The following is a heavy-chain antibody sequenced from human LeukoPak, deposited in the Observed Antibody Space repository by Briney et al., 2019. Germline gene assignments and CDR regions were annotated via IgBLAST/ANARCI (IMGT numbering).Heavy chain of an antibody. Sequence: SETLSLTCIVSGVSIKNNYWSWMRQPPGKGLEWVGYIYYSGSTNYNPSLKSRVTSSVDTSKNQFSLKLSSVTAADTAVYFCARASSSRVFDYWGQGTLVTVSS. CDR2: IYYSGST. CDR3: ARASSSRVFDY. V-gene: IGHV4-59*01. CDR1: GVSIKNNY. D-gene: IGHD6-6*01. J-gene: IGHJ4*02.